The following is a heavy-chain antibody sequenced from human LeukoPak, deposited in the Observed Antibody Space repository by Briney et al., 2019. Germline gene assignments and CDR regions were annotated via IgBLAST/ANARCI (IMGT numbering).Heavy chain of an antibody. D-gene: IGHD3-22*01. CDR2: IIPIFGTA. J-gene: IGHJ4*02. CDR1: GGTFSSYA. CDR3: ARDYYDSSGIDY. Sequence: SVKVSCKASGGTFSSYAISWVRQAPGQGLEWMGGIIPIFGTANYAQKFQGRVTITADESTSTAYMELSSLRSEDTAVYYCARDYYDSSGIDYWGQGTLVTVSS. V-gene: IGHV1-69*13.